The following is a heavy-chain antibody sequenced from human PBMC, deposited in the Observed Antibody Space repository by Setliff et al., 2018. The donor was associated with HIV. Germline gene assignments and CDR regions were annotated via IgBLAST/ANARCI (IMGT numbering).Heavy chain of an antibody. Sequence: SETLSLTCAVSGYSISSGYFWGWIRQPPGKGLEWIGRVNSRGYTEYNPSFKSRVTISVDTSKNQFSLKLSPVTAADTAVYYCARDRLDGHDTSGYYYAYWGQGTLVTVSS. V-gene: IGHV4-38-2*02. CDR2: VNSRGYT. J-gene: IGHJ4*02. D-gene: IGHD3-22*01. CDR1: GYSISSGYF. CDR3: ARDRLDGHDTSGYYYAY.